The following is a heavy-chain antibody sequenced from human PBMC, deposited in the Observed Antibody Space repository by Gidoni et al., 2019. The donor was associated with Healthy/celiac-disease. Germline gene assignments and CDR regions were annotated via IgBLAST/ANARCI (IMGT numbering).Heavy chain of an antibody. Sequence: APGKGLEWFSVIYSGGSTYYADSVKGRFTISSDNSENTLYLQMNSLRAEDTAVYYCARERGYDSSGYYWGYFDYWGQGTLVTVSS. V-gene: IGHV3-53*05. CDR3: ARERGYDSSGYYWGYFDY. J-gene: IGHJ4*02. CDR2: IYSGGST. D-gene: IGHD3-22*01.